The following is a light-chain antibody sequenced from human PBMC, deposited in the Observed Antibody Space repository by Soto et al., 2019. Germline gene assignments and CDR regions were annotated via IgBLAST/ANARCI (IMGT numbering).Light chain of an antibody. Sequence: DIQLTQSPSFLSASVGDRVTITCRASQDIRSHLAWYQRIPGKGPRLLIFAATTLQSGVPPRFRVSGSGTEFTLAISSLQPEDFATYYCQQVNGYPHTFGQGTKLEIK. V-gene: IGKV1-9*01. CDR3: QQVNGYPHT. CDR1: QDIRSH. CDR2: AAT. J-gene: IGKJ2*01.